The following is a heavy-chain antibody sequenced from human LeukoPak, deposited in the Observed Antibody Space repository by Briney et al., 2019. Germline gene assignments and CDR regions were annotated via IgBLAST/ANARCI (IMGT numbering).Heavy chain of an antibody. CDR2: ISASGGST. V-gene: IGHV3-23*01. CDR3: AKSYSSGWYGGYFDL. J-gene: IGHJ2*01. D-gene: IGHD6-19*01. Sequence: GGTLTLSWAAAGFTFSIYGMRCVRQAPGELLEWVSAISASGGSTYYADSVKGRFTIYRDNSKNTLYLQMTSLRAEETAVYYCAKSYSSGWYGGYFDLWGRGTLVTVSS. CDR1: GFTFSIYG.